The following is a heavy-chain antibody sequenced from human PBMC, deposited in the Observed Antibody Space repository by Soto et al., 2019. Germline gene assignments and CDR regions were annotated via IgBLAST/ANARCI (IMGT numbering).Heavy chain of an antibody. J-gene: IGHJ1*01. Sequence: GGSLRLSCAASGFTFSSYGMHWVRQAPGKGLEWVAVIWYDGSNKYYADSVKGRFTISRDNSKNTLYLQMNSLRAEDTAVYYCARGGNSSSWYSAYFQHWGQGTLVTVSS. CDR1: GFTFSSYG. D-gene: IGHD6-13*01. V-gene: IGHV3-33*01. CDR3: ARGGNSSSWYSAYFQH. CDR2: IWYDGSNK.